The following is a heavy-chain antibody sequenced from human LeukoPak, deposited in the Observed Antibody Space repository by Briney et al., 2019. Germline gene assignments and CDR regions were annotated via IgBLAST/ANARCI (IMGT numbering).Heavy chain of an antibody. CDR1: GGTFGSYA. CDR3: ARGGLFVAGTREWFDP. V-gene: IGHV1-69*13. Sequence: SVKVFCKASGGTFGSYAISWVRQAPGQGLEWMGGIIPIFGTANYAQKFQGRVTITADESTSTAYMELSSLRSEDTAVYYCARGGLFVAGTREWFDPWGQGTLVTVSS. CDR2: IIPIFGTA. J-gene: IGHJ5*02. D-gene: IGHD6-19*01.